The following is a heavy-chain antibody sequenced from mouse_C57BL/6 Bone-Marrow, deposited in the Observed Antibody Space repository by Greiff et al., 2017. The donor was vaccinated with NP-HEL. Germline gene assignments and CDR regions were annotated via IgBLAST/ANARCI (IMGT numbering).Heavy chain of an antibody. CDR1: GFTFSDYG. CDR3: ARHGGYDVGYFDV. CDR2: ISNLAYSI. D-gene: IGHD2-12*01. J-gene: IGHJ1*03. Sequence: VQLKESGGGLVQPGGSLKLSCAASGFTFSDYGMAWVRQAPRKGPEWVAFISNLAYSIYYADTVTGRFTISRENAKNTLYLEMSSLRSEDTAMYYCARHGGYDVGYFDVWGTGTTVTVSS. V-gene: IGHV5-15*01.